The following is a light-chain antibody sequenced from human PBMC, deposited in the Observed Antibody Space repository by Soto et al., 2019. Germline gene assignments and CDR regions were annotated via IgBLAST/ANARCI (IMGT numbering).Light chain of an antibody. CDR2: GVS. CDR3: CSYAGIYPYV. V-gene: IGLV2-11*01. Sequence: QSALTQPRSVSGSPGQSVTISCTGTSSDVCGYNYVSWYQLHPGKAPKLIIYGVSKRPSGVPDRFSGSKSGNTASLTISGLQAEDEAGYYCCSYAGIYPYVFGTGTKVTVL. CDR1: SSDVCGYNY. J-gene: IGLJ1*01.